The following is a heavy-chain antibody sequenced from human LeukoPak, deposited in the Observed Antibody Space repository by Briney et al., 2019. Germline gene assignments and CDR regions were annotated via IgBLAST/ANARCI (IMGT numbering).Heavy chain of an antibody. CDR3: ARRYYYGSGSYHPYYYYYMDV. CDR1: GYTFTSYG. CDR2: ISAYNGNT. J-gene: IGHJ6*03. Sequence: ASVKVSCKASGYTFTSYGISWVRQAPGQGLEWMGWISAYNGNTNYAQKLQGRVTMTTDTSTSTAYMELRSLRSDDTAVYYCARRYYYGSGSYHPYYYYYMDVWGKGTTVTISS. D-gene: IGHD3-10*01. V-gene: IGHV1-18*01.